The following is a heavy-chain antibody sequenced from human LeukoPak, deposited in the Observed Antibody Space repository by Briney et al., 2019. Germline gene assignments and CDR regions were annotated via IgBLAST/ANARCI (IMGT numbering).Heavy chain of an antibody. CDR3: ARGVGGYSYGTSRGYFDY. CDR2: IYYSGST. Sequence: PSETLSLTCTVSGGSISSYYWSWIRQPPGKGLEWIGYIYYSGSTNYNPSLKSRVTISVDTSKNQFSLKLSSVTAADTAVYYCARGVGGYSYGTSRGYFDYWGQGTLVTVSS. J-gene: IGHJ4*02. CDR1: GGSISSYY. D-gene: IGHD5-18*01. V-gene: IGHV4-59*01.